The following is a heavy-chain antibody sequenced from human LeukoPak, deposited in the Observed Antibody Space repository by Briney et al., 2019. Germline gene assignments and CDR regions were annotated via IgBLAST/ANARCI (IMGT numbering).Heavy chain of an antibody. V-gene: IGHV4-34*01. CDR2: INHSGST. Sequence: SETLSLTCAVYGGSFSGYYWSWIRQPPGKGLEWIGEINHSGSTNYNPSLKSRVTISVETSKNQFSLKLSSVTAADTAVYYCARVTGYMIEDYFDYWGQGTLVTVSS. CDR1: GGSFSGYY. D-gene: IGHD3-22*01. CDR3: ARVTGYMIEDYFDY. J-gene: IGHJ4*02.